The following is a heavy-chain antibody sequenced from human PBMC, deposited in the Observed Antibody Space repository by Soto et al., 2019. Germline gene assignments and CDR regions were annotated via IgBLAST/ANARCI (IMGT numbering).Heavy chain of an antibody. D-gene: IGHD3-10*01. Sequence: GESLKISCKGSGYSFTSYWIGWVRQMPGKGLEWMGIIYPGDSDTRYSPSFQGQVTISADKSISTAYLQWSSLKASDTAMYYCARRMVRGARYYYYGMDVWGQGTTVTVSS. CDR1: GYSFTSYW. CDR2: IYPGDSDT. V-gene: IGHV5-51*01. J-gene: IGHJ6*02. CDR3: ARRMVRGARYYYYGMDV.